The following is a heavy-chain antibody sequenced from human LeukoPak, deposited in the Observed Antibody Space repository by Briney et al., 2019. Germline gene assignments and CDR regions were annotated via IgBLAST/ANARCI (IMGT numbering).Heavy chain of an antibody. CDR3: ARGYCSGGSCYSYYYYNYMDV. Sequence: SETLSLTCTVSGGSISSSSYYWGWIRQPPGKGLEWIGSIHYSGSTNYNPSLKSRVTISVDTSKNQFSLKLSFVTAADTAVYYCARGYCSGGSCYSYYYYNYMDVWGKGTTVTVSS. J-gene: IGHJ6*03. CDR1: GGSISSSSYY. CDR2: IHYSGST. V-gene: IGHV4-39*07. D-gene: IGHD2-15*01.